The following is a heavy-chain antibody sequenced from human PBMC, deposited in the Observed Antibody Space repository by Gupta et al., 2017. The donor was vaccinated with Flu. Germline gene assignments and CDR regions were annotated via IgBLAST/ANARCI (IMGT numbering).Heavy chain of an antibody. D-gene: IGHD5-18*01. J-gene: IGHJ3*01. Sequence: EVQLVESGGGLLQPGGSLRLPCAASGFTVSSNYMSWVRQAPGKGLEWLSIIFSGGCSYYADSGNGRFTISRDTSKNLVFLQMNGLRAEDSAVYYCARHWTQLWPGAFDVWGQGTMVSVSS. CDR2: IFSGGCS. V-gene: IGHV3-53*01. CDR1: GFTVSSNY. CDR3: ARHWTQLWPGAFDV.